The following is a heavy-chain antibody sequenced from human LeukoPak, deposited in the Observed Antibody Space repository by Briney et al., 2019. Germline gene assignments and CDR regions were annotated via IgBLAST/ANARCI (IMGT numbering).Heavy chain of an antibody. J-gene: IGHJ5*02. CDR2: IIPIFGTA. Sequence: SVKVTCKASGGTFSSYAISWVRQAPGQGLEWMGGIIPIFGTANYAQKFQGRVTITADESTSTAYMELSSLRSEDTAVYYCASRVHGDYVGWFDPWGQGTLVTVSS. D-gene: IGHD4-17*01. CDR3: ASRVHGDYVGWFDP. CDR1: GGTFSSYA. V-gene: IGHV1-69*13.